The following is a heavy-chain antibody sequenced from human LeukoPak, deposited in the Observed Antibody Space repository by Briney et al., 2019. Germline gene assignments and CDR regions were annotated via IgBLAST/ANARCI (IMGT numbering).Heavy chain of an antibody. Sequence: SETLSLTCTVSGGSISSYYWSWIRQPPGKGLEWIGYIYTSGSTNYNPSLKSRVTISVDTSKNQFSLKLSSVTAADTAVYYCARLSRDGYNYGVDYWGQGTLVTVSS. D-gene: IGHD5-24*01. J-gene: IGHJ4*02. V-gene: IGHV4-4*09. CDR1: GGSISSYY. CDR3: ARLSRDGYNYGVDY. CDR2: IYTSGST.